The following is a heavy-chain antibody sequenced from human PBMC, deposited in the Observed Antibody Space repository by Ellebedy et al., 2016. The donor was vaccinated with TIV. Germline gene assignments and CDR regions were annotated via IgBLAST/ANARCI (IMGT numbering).Heavy chain of an antibody. D-gene: IGHD5-12*01. CDR1: GGSFSGYY. J-gene: IGHJ6*02. CDR3: ARGSVVATITYYYYYGMDV. CDR2: INHSGST. V-gene: IGHV4-34*01. Sequence: GSLRLXCAVYGGSFSGYYWSWIRQPPGKGLEWIGEINHSGSTNYNPSLKSRVTISVDTSKNQFSLKLSSVTAADTAVYYCARGSVVATITYYYYYGMDVWGQGTTVTVSS.